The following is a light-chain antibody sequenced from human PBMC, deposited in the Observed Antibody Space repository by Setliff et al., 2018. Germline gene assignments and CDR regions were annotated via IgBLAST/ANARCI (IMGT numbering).Light chain of an antibody. CDR1: SCDVGGYNY. J-gene: IGLJ1*01. Sequence: QSALTQPASVSGSPGQSITISCTGTSCDVGGYNYVSWFQHHPGKAPKLMIYDVNKRPSGVSNRFSGSKSGNTASLTISGLQAEDETDYSCSSYTSSSTYVFGTGTKVTVL. V-gene: IGLV2-14*03. CDR2: DVN. CDR3: SSYTSSSTYV.